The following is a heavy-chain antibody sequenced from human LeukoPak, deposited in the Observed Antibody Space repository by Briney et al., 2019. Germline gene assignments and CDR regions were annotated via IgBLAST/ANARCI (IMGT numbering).Heavy chain of an antibody. J-gene: IGHJ4*02. CDR2: IYSGGST. D-gene: IGHD1-26*01. CDR1: GFTVSSNY. CDR3: ARDRGATYIFDY. Sequence: GSLRLSCAASGFTVSSNYMSWVRQAPGKGLEWVSVIYSGGSTYYADSVKGRFTISRDNSKNTLYLQMSSLRAEDTAVYYCARDRGATYIFDYWGQGTLVTVSS. V-gene: IGHV3-66*01.